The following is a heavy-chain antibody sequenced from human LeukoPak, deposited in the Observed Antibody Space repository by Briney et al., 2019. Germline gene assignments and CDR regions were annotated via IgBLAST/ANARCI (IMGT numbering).Heavy chain of an antibody. CDR2: ISSSGSTI. D-gene: IGHD3-10*02. J-gene: IGHJ6*04. CDR3: AELGITMIGGV. CDR1: GFTYSSYE. Sequence: GGSLRLSCAASGFTYSSYEMNWVRQAPGKGLEWVSYISSSGSTIYYADSVKGRFTISRDNAKNSLYLQMNSLRAEDTAVYYSAELGITMIGGVWGKGTTVTVSS. V-gene: IGHV3-48*03.